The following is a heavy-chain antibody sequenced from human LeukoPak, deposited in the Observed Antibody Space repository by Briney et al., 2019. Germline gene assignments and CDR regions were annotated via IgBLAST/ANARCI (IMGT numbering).Heavy chain of an antibody. Sequence: GASVKVSCKASGYTFTSYGISWVRQAPGQGLERMGWISAYNGNTNYAQKLQGRVTMTTDTSTSTAYMELRSLRSDDTAVYYCARDYYDSSGYYLYYFDYWGQGTLVTVSS. J-gene: IGHJ4*02. CDR2: ISAYNGNT. D-gene: IGHD3-22*01. CDR3: ARDYYDSSGYYLYYFDY. CDR1: GYTFTSYG. V-gene: IGHV1-18*01.